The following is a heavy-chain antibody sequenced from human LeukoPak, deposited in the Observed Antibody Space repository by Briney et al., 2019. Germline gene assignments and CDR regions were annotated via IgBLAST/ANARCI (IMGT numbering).Heavy chain of an antibody. CDR2: ITPYNGNT. CDR3: ARDNVVDATSGIDY. V-gene: IGHV1-18*04. CDR1: GYTFTSYY. J-gene: IGHJ4*02. Sequence: ASVKVSCKASGYTFTSYYMHWVRQAPGQGLEWVGWITPYNGNTNYAQKLQGRVTMTTDTSTSTAYMELRSLRPDDTAVYYCARDNVVDATSGIDYWGQGTLVTVSS. D-gene: IGHD1-26*01.